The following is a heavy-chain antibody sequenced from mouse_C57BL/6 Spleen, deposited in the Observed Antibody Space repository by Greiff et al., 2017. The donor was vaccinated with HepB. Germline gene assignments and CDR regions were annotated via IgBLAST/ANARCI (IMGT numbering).Heavy chain of an antibody. CDR1: GYTFTDYY. CDR2: INPNNGGT. V-gene: IGHV1-26*01. Sequence: EVQLQQSGPELVKPGASVKISCKASGYTFTDYYMNWVKQSHGKSLEWIGDINPNNGGTSYNQKFKGKATLTVDKSSSTAYMELRSLTSEDSAVYYCARGDYDYDGGAWFAYWGQGTLVTVSA. D-gene: IGHD2-4*01. CDR3: ARGDYDYDGGAWFAY. J-gene: IGHJ3*01.